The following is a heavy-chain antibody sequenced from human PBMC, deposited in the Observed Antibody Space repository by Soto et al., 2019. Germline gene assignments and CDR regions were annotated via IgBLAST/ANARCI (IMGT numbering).Heavy chain of an antibody. J-gene: IGHJ5*02. V-gene: IGHV5-51*01. CDR3: ARQGATAATVPLILFDP. CDR1: GYSFAGYW. CDR2: IYPDNSDT. D-gene: IGHD6-13*01. Sequence: PGESLKISCKGSGYSFAGYWIAWVRQMPGKGLEWMGIIYPDNSDTGYSRSFQGQVTISADKSISTAYLQWSSLKASDTAIYYCARQGATAATVPLILFDPWGQGTLVTVSS.